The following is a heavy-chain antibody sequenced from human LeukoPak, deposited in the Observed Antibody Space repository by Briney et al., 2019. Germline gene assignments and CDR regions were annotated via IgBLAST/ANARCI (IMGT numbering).Heavy chain of an antibody. CDR2: ISGSGGTT. Sequence: GGSLRLSCAASGFTFSSYSMNWVRQAPGKGLEWGSYISGSGGTTYYADSVKGRFTISRDSSKNTLYLQMNSLRAEDTAVYYCAKVSGGGLYYDGMDVWGQGTTVTVSS. CDR3: AKVSGGGLYYDGMDV. V-gene: IGHV3-23*01. J-gene: IGHJ6*02. CDR1: GFTFSSYS. D-gene: IGHD1-14*01.